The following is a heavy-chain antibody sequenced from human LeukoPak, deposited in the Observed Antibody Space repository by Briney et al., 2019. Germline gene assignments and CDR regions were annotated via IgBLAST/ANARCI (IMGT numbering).Heavy chain of an antibody. V-gene: IGHV4-31*03. CDR2: IYYSGST. CDR3: ASSRMVRAYYYYGMDV. Sequence: PSQTLSLTCTVSGGSISSGGYYWSWIRQHPGKGLEWIGYIYYSGSTYYNPSLKSRVTISVDTSKNQFSLKLSSVTAADTAVYYCASSRMVRAYYYYGMDVWGQGTTVTVSS. J-gene: IGHJ6*02. D-gene: IGHD3-10*01. CDR1: GGSISSGGYY.